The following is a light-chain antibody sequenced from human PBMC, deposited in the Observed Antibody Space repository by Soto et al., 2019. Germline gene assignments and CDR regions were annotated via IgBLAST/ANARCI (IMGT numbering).Light chain of an antibody. CDR2: AAS. CDR1: QDIRND. Sequence: IPITQYTTSLSASVGDRVTITCRASQDIRNDLGWYQQKPGKAPKRLIYAASSLQSGVPSRFSGGGSGTEFTLTISSLQPEDFGTYYCLQLNSFPITFGQGTRLEIK. J-gene: IGKJ5*01. CDR3: LQLNSFPIT. V-gene: IGKV1-17*01.